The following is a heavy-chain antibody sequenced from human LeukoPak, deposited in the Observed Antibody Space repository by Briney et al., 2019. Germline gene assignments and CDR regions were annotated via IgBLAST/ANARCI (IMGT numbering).Heavy chain of an antibody. J-gene: IGHJ4*02. CDR3: ARDYSYGGIDY. CDR2: IYYSGST. V-gene: IGHV4-39*07. Sequence: SETLSLTCTVSGGSISSSSYYWGWIRQPPGKGLEWIGSIYYSGSTYYNPSLKSRVTISVDTSKNQFSLKLSSVTAADTAVYYCARDYSYGGIDYWGQGTLVTVSS. CDR1: GGSISSSSYY. D-gene: IGHD5-18*01.